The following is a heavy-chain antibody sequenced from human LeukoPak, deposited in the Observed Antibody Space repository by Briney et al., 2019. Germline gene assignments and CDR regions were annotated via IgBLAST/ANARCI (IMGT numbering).Heavy chain of an antibody. Sequence: GGSLRLSCAASGFTFSSYAMHWVRQAPGKGLEWVAVISYDGSNKYYADSVKGRFTISRDNSKNTLYLQMNSLRAEDTAVYYCAKDREFGVILDWGQGTLVTVSS. V-gene: IGHV3-30*04. CDR3: AKDREFGVILD. D-gene: IGHD3-16*01. CDR2: ISYDGSNK. CDR1: GFTFSSYA. J-gene: IGHJ4*02.